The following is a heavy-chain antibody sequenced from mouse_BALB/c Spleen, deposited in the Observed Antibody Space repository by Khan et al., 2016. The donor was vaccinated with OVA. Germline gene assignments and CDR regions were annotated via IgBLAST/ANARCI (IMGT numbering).Heavy chain of an antibody. D-gene: IGHD2-2*01. V-gene: IGHV4-1*02. J-gene: IGHJ4*01. CDR2: INPDSSTI. CDR3: ARGLRRYYYAMDY. CDR1: GFDFSRYW. Sequence: EVKLLESGGGLVQPGGPLKLSCAASGFDFSRYWMSWVRQAPGKGLEWIGEINPDSSTINYTPSLKDKFIISRDNAKNTLYLQMSKVRSEDTALYYCARGLRRYYYAMDYWGQGTSVTVSS.